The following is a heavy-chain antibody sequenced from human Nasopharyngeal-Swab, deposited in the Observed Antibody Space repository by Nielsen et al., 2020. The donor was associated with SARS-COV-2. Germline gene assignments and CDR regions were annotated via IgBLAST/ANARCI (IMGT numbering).Heavy chain of an antibody. CDR3: ARDLGGSYQYYYYGMDV. CDR1: GYTFTSYY. D-gene: IGHD1-26*01. CDR2: INPSGGST. V-gene: IGHV1-46*01. J-gene: IGHJ6*02. Sequence: ASVKVSCKASGYTFTSYYMHWVRQAPGQGLEWMGIINPSGGSTSYAQKFQGRVTMTRDTSTCTVYMELSSLRSEDTAVYCCARDLGGSYQYYYYGMDVWGQGTTVTVSS.